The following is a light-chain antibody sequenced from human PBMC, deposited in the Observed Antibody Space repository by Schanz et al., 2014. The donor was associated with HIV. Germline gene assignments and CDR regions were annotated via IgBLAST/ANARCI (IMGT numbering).Light chain of an antibody. Sequence: QSALTQPASVSGSPGQSITISCTGTSSDVGNYLLVSWYQQHPGKAPKLMIYEVNKRPSGVSNRFSGSKTGETASLTISGLQSEDEAEYYCSTYTTSKTWVFGGGTKLTVL. V-gene: IGLV2-14*02. CDR1: SSDVGNYLL. CDR2: EVN. CDR3: STYTTSKTWV. J-gene: IGLJ3*02.